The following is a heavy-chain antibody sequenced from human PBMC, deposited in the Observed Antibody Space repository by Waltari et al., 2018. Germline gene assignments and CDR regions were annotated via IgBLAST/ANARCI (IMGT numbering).Heavy chain of an antibody. CDR1: GFTFSSFV. CDR2: ISIDGNCR. CDR3: VRDLYGTDTSRTGMDV. V-gene: IGHV3-30*16. J-gene: IGHJ6*02. D-gene: IGHD2-8*01. Sequence: LVETGGGVVQPGTSLSLSCAASGFTFSSFVIHWVRQAPGEGLERLTMISIDGNCRQYGDSGKGRFTIPSDNSENMVDLQSISLGGEDTASYHCVRDLYGTDTSRTGMDVWGQGTTVTVSS.